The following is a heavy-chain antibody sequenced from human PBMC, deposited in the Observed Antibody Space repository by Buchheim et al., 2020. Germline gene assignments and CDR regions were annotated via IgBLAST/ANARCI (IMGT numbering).Heavy chain of an antibody. CDR2: INHSGST. J-gene: IGHJ2*01. Sequence: QVQLQQWGAGLLKPSETLSLTCAVYGGSFSGYYWSWIRQPPGKGLEWIGEINHSGSTNYNPSLKSRVTISVDTSKNQFSLKLSSVTAADTAVYYCARVVGIAVAGQNWYFDLWGRGTL. D-gene: IGHD6-19*01. CDR1: GGSFSGYY. CDR3: ARVVGIAVAGQNWYFDL. V-gene: IGHV4-34*01.